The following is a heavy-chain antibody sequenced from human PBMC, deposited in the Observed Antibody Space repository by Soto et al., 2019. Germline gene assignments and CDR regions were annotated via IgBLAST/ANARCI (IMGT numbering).Heavy chain of an antibody. D-gene: IGHD2-15*01. CDR1: GFSLSTSGVG. CDR3: AHRASYCSSGSCYSGFDY. Sequence: QITLKESGPTLVKPTQTLTLICTFSGFSLSTSGVGVGWIRQPPGKALEWLALIYWDDDKRYSPSLKRRLTTTKDTSKNQVVPTTTNMDPVDTATYYCAHRASYCSSGSCYSGFDYWGEGALVTVSS. V-gene: IGHV2-5*02. J-gene: IGHJ4*02. CDR2: IYWDDDK.